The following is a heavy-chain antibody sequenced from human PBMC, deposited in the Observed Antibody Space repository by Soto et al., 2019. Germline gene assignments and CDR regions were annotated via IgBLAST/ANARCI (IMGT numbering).Heavy chain of an antibody. J-gene: IGHJ4*02. CDR3: ARDKITGLFDY. CDR2: IYYSGST. V-gene: IGHV4-31*03. D-gene: IGHD2-8*02. Sequence: SETLSLTGIVSVGSISSGGYYWGWIRQHPGKGLAWIGYIYYSGSTYYNPSLKSRVTISVDTSKNQFSLKLSSVTAADTAVYYGARDKITGLFDYWGQGTLVTVSS. CDR1: VGSISSGGYY.